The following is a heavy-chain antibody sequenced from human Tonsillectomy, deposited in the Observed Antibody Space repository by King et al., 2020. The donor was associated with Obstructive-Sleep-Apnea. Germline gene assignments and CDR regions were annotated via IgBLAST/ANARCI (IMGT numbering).Heavy chain of an antibody. Sequence: VQLQQWGAGLLKPPETLSLTCAVYGGSFSGYYWSWIRQPPGKGLEWIGEINHSGSTNYNPSLKSRVTISVDTSKNQFSLKLSSVTAADTAVYYCAREYYYDSSDYPVFPDYWGQGTLVTVSS. V-gene: IGHV4-34*01. CDR1: GGSFSGYY. J-gene: IGHJ4*02. D-gene: IGHD3-22*01. CDR2: INHSGST. CDR3: AREYYYDSSDYPVFPDY.